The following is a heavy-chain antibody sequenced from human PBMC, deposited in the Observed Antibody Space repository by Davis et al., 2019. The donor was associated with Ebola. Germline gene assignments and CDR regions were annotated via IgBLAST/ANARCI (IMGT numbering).Heavy chain of an antibody. CDR2: IHSSGSPV. J-gene: IGHJ4*02. Sequence: GESLKISCVASGFTFSSYSFNWVRQAPGKGLEWVSYIHSSGSPVYYANPVKGRFTISRDDAKRSLYLQMNSLRDEDTALYYCSIVATRGRFDCWGQGTLVTVSS. CDR3: SIVATRGRFDC. CDR1: GFTFSSYS. V-gene: IGHV3-48*02.